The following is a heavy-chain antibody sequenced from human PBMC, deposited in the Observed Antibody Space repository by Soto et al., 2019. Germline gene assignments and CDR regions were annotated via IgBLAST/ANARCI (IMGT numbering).Heavy chain of an antibody. CDR1: GGSISSSSYY. Sequence: SETLSLTCTVSGGSISSSSYYWGWIRQPPGKGLEWIGSIYYSGSTYYNPSLKSRVTISVDTSKNQFSLKLSSVTAADTALYYCARLRYCISTSCDDYGMDVWGQGTTVTVSS. D-gene: IGHD2-2*01. CDR3: ARLRYCISTSCDDYGMDV. J-gene: IGHJ6*02. V-gene: IGHV4-39*01. CDR2: IYYSGST.